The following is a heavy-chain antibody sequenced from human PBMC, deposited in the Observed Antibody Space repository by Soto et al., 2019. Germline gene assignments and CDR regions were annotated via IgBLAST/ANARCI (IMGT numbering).Heavy chain of an antibody. CDR3: YTAMEAPPDY. D-gene: IGHD5-18*01. CDR2: ISYDGSNK. Sequence: QVQLVESGGGVVQPGRSLRLSCAASGFTFSSYGMHWVRQAPGKGLEWVAVISYDGSNKYYADSVKGRFTISRDNSKNTLYLQMNSLRAEDTAVYYCYTAMEAPPDYWGQGTLVTVSS. J-gene: IGHJ4*02. CDR1: GFTFSSYG. V-gene: IGHV3-30*03.